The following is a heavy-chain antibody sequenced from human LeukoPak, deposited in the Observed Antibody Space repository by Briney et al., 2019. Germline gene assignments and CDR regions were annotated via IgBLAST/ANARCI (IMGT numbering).Heavy chain of an antibody. V-gene: IGHV3-21*01. J-gene: IGHJ3*02. CDR2: ISSSSYI. CDR3: ARDSGNYLDAFDI. CDR1: GFTFSS. D-gene: IGHD1-7*01. Sequence: GGSLRLSCAASGFTFSSMNWVRQAPGKGLEWVSSISSSSYIYYADSVKGRFTISRDNAKNSLYLQMNSLRAEDTAVYYCARDSGNYLDAFDIWGQGTMVTVSS.